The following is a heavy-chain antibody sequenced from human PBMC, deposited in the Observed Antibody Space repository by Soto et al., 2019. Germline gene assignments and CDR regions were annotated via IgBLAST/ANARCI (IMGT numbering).Heavy chain of an antibody. CDR1: GDSVSSNSAA. V-gene: IGHV6-1*01. D-gene: IGHD4-17*01. CDR3: ARETTVTTLFFDY. Sequence: SQTLSLTCAISGDSVSSNSAAWNWIRQPPSRGLEWLGRTYYRSKWYNDYAVSVKSRITINPDTSKNQFSLQLNSVTPEDTAVYYCARETTVTTLFFDYWGQGTLVTVSS. J-gene: IGHJ4*02. CDR2: TYYRSKWYN.